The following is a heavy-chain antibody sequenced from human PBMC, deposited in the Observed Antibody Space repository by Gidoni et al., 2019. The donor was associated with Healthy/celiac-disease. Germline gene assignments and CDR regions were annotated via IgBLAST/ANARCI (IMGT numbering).Heavy chain of an antibody. J-gene: IGHJ4*02. D-gene: IGHD3-22*01. CDR1: GFTFSSYA. CDR2: ISGSGGST. Sequence: EVQLLESGGGLVQPVGSLRLSCAASGFTFSSYAMSWVRQAPGKGLEWVSAISGSGGSTYYADSVKGRFTISRDNSKNTLYLQMNSLRAEDTAVYYCANYYDSSGYYGVFDYWGQGTLVTVSS. V-gene: IGHV3-23*01. CDR3: ANYYDSSGYYGVFDY.